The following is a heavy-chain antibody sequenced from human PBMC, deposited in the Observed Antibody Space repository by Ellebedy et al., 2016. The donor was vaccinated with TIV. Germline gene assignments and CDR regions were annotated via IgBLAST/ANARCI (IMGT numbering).Heavy chain of an antibody. V-gene: IGHV5-10-1*04. CDR1: GYSFTSYW. D-gene: IGHD1-1*01. Sequence: GESLKISCKPSGYSFTSYWITWVRQRPGKGLEWMGRIDPSDSYTNYGPSFQGQVTISADKSISTAYLQWGSLKASDTAMYYCVRYEGYELAGIDYWGQGTLVTVSS. CDR2: IDPSDSYT. J-gene: IGHJ4*02. CDR3: VRYEGYELAGIDY.